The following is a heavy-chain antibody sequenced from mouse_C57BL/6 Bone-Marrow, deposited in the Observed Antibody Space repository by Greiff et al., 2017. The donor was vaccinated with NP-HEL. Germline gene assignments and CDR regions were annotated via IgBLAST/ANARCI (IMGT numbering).Heavy chain of an antibody. D-gene: IGHD1-1*01. CDR3: ARLDHYYGH. V-gene: IGHV1-64*01. J-gene: IGHJ2*01. CDR2: IHPNSGST. CDR1: GYTFTSYW. Sequence: QVHVKQSGAELVKPGASVMLSCKASGYTFTSYWMHWVKQRPGQGLEWIGMIHPNSGSTNYNEKFKSKATLTVDKSSSTAYMQLSSLTSEDSAVYYCARLDHYYGHWGQGTTLTVSS.